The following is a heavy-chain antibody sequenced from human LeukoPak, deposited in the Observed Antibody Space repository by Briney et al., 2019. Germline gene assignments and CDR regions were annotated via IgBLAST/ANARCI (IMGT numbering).Heavy chain of an antibody. V-gene: IGHV3-53*01. CDR3: ARVTDDAFDI. CDR2: IYSGGST. Sequence: GGSLRLSCAVSGFTVSSNYMSWVRQAPGKGLEWVSVIYSGGSTYYADSVKGRFTISRDNSKNTLYLQMNSLRAEDTAVYYCARVTDDAFDIWGQGTMVTVSS. CDR1: GFTVSSNY. J-gene: IGHJ3*02.